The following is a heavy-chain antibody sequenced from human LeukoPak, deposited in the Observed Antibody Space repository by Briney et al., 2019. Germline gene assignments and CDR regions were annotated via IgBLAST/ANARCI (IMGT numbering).Heavy chain of an antibody. CDR3: ARPRWRTTVTIADY. D-gene: IGHD4-17*01. J-gene: IGHJ4*02. Sequence: GGSLRLSCAASGFTFSDYYMSWIRQAPGKGLEWVSYISSSGNTIYYADSVKGRFTISRDNARNSLYLQMNSLRAEDTAVYYCARPRWRTTVTIADYWGQGTLVTVSS. CDR1: GFTFSDYY. CDR2: ISSSGNTI. V-gene: IGHV3-11*01.